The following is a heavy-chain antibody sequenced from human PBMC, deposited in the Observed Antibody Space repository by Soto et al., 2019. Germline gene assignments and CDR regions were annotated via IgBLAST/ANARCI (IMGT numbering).Heavy chain of an antibody. CDR3: AKPHECSGYYYVLDAFDI. D-gene: IGHD3-22*01. V-gene: IGHV3-23*01. J-gene: IGHJ3*02. Sequence: PGGSLRLSCAASGFTFSSYAMSWVRQAPGKGLEWVSAISGSGGSTYYADSVKGRFTISRDNSKNTLYLQMNSLRAEDTAVYYCAKPHECSGYYYVLDAFDIWGQGTIVTISS. CDR1: GFTFSSYA. CDR2: ISGSGGST.